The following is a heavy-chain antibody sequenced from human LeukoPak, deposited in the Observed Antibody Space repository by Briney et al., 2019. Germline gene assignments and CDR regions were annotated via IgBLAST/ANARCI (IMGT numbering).Heavy chain of an antibody. D-gene: IGHD6-19*01. CDR1: GLTFSSYG. CDR3: AKDRSGWFFDY. J-gene: IGHJ4*02. V-gene: IGHV3-30*18. CDR2: ISYDGSNK. Sequence: GGSLRLSCAASGLTFSSYGMHWVRQAPGKGLEWVAVISYDGSNKYYADSVKGRFTISRDNSKNTLYLQMNSLRAGDTAVYYCAKDRSGWFFDYWGQGTLVTVSS.